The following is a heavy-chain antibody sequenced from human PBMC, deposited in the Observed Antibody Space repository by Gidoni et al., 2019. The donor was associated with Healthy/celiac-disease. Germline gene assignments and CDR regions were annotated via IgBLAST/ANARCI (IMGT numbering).Heavy chain of an antibody. V-gene: IGHV3-53*01. CDR2: IYSGGST. CDR3: ARGDDTAMVTMGVY. CDR1: GFTVSSNY. D-gene: IGHD5-18*01. J-gene: IGHJ4*02. Sequence: EVQLVESGGGLIQPGGSLRLSCAASGFTVSSNYMSWVRQAPGKGLEWVSVIYSGGSTYYADSVKGRFTISRDNSKNTLYLQMNSRRAEDTAVYYCARGDDTAMVTMGVYWGQGTLVTVSS.